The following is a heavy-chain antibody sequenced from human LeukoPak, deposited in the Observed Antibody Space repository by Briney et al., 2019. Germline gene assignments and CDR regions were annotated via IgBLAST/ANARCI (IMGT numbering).Heavy chain of an antibody. CDR2: IYTSGST. CDR1: GGSISSYY. J-gene: IGHJ2*01. Sequence: SETLSLTRTVSGGSISSYYWSWIRQPAGKGLEWIGRIYTSGSTNYNPSLKSRVTMSVDTPKNQFSLKLSSVTAADTAVYYCARTLGYCSGGSCYWYFDLWGRGTLVTVSS. CDR3: ARTLGYCSGGSCYWYFDL. V-gene: IGHV4-4*07. D-gene: IGHD2-15*01.